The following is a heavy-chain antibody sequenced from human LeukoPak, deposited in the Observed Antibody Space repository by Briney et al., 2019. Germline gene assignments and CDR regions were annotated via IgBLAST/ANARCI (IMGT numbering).Heavy chain of an antibody. V-gene: IGHV4-59*11. D-gene: IGHD3-10*01. CDR1: SGSISSHY. Sequence: PSETLSLTCTVSSGSISSHYWSWIRQPPGKGLEWIGYIDYSGSTNYNPSLKSRVTISVDTSKNQFSLKLSSVTAADTAVYYCARVYSWFGDTPIDYWGQETLVTVSS. J-gene: IGHJ4*02. CDR2: IDYSGST. CDR3: ARVYSWFGDTPIDY.